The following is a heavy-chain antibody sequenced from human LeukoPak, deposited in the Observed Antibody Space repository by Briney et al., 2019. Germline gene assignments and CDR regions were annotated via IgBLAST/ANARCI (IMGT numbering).Heavy chain of an antibody. Sequence: SETLSLTCTVSGGSISIYYWNWIRQPPGKGLEWIGYIYYSGTTNYNPSLKSRVTISGDTSKNQFSLKLSSVTAADTAVYYCARTRYYYNSRSYGAPYYFDYWGQGTLVTVSS. CDR1: GGSISIYY. CDR2: IYYSGTT. V-gene: IGHV4-59*08. D-gene: IGHD3-10*01. CDR3: ARTRYYYNSRSYGAPYYFDY. J-gene: IGHJ4*02.